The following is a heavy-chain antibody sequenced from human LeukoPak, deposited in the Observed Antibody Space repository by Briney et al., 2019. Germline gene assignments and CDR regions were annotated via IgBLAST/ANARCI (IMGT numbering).Heavy chain of an antibody. CDR1: GYSFTSYW. CDR3: ARLDDFWSGYSNFDY. Sequence: GESLKISCKGSGYSFTSYWIGWVRQMPGKGLEWMGIIYPGDSDTRYSPSFQGQVTISADKSISTAYLQWSSLKASDTAVYYCARLDDFWSGYSNFDYWGQGTLVTVSS. V-gene: IGHV5-51*01. CDR2: IYPGDSDT. D-gene: IGHD3-3*01. J-gene: IGHJ4*02.